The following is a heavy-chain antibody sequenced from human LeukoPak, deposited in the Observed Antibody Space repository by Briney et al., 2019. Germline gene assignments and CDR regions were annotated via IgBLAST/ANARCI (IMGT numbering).Heavy chain of an antibody. CDR2: IYHSGST. Sequence: PSXTLSXTCTVSGYSISSGYYWGWIRQPPGKGLEWIGSIYHSGSTYYNPSLKSRVTISVDTSKNQFSLKLSSVTAADTAVYYCARVGGSGYGRFDPWGQGTLVTVSS. J-gene: IGHJ5*02. CDR3: ARVGGSGYGRFDP. D-gene: IGHD5-12*01. V-gene: IGHV4-38-2*02. CDR1: GYSISSGYY.